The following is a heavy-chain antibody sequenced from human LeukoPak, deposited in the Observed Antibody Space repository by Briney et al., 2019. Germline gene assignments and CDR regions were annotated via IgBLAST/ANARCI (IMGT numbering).Heavy chain of an antibody. CDR1: GFTFSGYV. D-gene: IGHD4-23*01. CDR3: ARDPGGSFDY. CDR2: IRYDGGNK. J-gene: IGHJ4*02. V-gene: IGHV3-30*02. Sequence: GGSLRLSCAASGFTFSGYVMHWVRQAPGKGLEWVAYIRYDGGNKYYADSVKGRFTISRDNSKNTLYLQMNSLRPEDTAVYHCARDPGGSFDYWGQGTLVTVSS.